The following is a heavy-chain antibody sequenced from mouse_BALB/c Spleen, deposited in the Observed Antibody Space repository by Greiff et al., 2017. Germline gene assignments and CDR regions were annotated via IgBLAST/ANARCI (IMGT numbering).Heavy chain of an antibody. J-gene: IGHJ3*01. D-gene: IGHD1-2*01. V-gene: IGHV5-6*01. Sequence: EVKLMESGGDLVKPGGSLKLSCAASGFTFSSYGMSWVRQTPDKRLEWVATISSGGSYTYYPDSVKGRFTISRDNAKNTLYLQMSSLKSEDTAMYYCATEFTTAPAYWGQGTLVTVSA. CDR2: ISSGGSYT. CDR3: ATEFTTAPAY. CDR1: GFTFSSYG.